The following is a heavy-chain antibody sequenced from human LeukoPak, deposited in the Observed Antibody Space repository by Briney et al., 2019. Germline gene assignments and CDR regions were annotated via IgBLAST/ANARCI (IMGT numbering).Heavy chain of an antibody. Sequence: GGSLRLSCAASGFTFDDSVMSWVRQAPGKGLEWVSSISSGGTNTFYADSVKGRFTISRDNSKKKLYVQMNSLRAEDTAVYYCVRDGDYDFWSGYYGGPDAFDIWGQGTAVTVSS. V-gene: IGHV3-23*01. CDR2: ISSGGTNT. J-gene: IGHJ3*02. CDR1: GFTFDDSV. D-gene: IGHD3-3*01. CDR3: VRDGDYDFWSGYYGGPDAFDI.